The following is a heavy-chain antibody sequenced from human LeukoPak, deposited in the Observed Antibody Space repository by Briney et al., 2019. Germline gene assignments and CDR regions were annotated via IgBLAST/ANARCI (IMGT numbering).Heavy chain of an antibody. V-gene: IGHV4-34*01. CDR3: ARGRLNYDFWSGYYRIDKYYFDY. Sequence: PSETLSLTCAVYGGSFSGYYWSWIRQPPGKGLEWIGEINHSGSTNYNPSLKSRVTISVDTSKNQFSLKLSSVTAADTAVYYCARGRLNYDFWSGYYRIDKYYFDYWGQGTLVTVSS. CDR2: INHSGST. CDR1: GGSFSGYY. J-gene: IGHJ4*02. D-gene: IGHD3-3*01.